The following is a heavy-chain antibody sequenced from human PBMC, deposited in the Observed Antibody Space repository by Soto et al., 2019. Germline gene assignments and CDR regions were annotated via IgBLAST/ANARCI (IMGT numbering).Heavy chain of an antibody. CDR2: INSDGSST. J-gene: IGHJ6*03. Sequence: GGSLRLSCAASGFTFSSYWMHWVRQAPGKGLVWVSRINSDGSSTSYADSVKGRFTISRDKAKNTLYLQMNSLGAEDTAVYYCARALAYYYYYMDVWGKGTTVTVSS. V-gene: IGHV3-74*01. CDR1: GFTFSSYW. CDR3: ARALAYYYYYMDV.